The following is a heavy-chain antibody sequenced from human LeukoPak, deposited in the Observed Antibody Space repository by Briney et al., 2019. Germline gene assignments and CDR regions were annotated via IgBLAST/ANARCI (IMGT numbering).Heavy chain of an antibody. Sequence: GESLKISCKGSGYSFTRYWIGWVRQMPGKGLEWMGIIYPGDSDTRYSPSFQGQVTISADKSISTAYLQWSSQKASDTAMYYCARLRDYYDSSGYYYDAFDIWGQGTMVTVSS. CDR1: GYSFTRYW. J-gene: IGHJ3*02. CDR3: ARLRDYYDSSGYYYDAFDI. CDR2: IYPGDSDT. D-gene: IGHD3-22*01. V-gene: IGHV5-51*01.